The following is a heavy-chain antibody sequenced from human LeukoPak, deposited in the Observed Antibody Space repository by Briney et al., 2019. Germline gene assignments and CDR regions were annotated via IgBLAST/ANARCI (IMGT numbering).Heavy chain of an antibody. Sequence: GGSLRLSCAASGFTFSDYILDWVRQAPGKGLEWVGRIRRRANCYTTEYAASVKDRFIISRDDSKNSLYLHMNSLKTEDTAVYHCTRDGGENGKTAFDIWGQGTLVTVSA. CDR1: GFTFSDYI. D-gene: IGHD3-16*01. CDR2: IRRRANCYTT. J-gene: IGHJ3*02. V-gene: IGHV3-72*01. CDR3: TRDGGENGKTAFDI.